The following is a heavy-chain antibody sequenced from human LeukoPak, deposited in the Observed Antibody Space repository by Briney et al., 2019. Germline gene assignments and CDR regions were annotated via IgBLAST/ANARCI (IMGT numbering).Heavy chain of an antibody. CDR1: GFTFDDYG. J-gene: IGHJ4*02. V-gene: IGHV3-20*04. D-gene: IGHD6-19*01. CDR2: INWNGGST. Sequence: GGSLRLSCAASGFTFDDYGMSWVRQAPGKGLEWVSGINWNGGSTGYADSVKGRFTISRDNAKNSLYLQMNSLRAEDTALYYCTTDYGAVAGFDYWGQGTLVTVSS. CDR3: TTDYGAVAGFDY.